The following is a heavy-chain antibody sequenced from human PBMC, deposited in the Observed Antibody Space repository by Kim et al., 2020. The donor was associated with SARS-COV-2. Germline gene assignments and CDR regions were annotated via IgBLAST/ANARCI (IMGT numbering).Heavy chain of an antibody. CDR3: ARFVVATKSWFDP. V-gene: IGHV3-11*06. J-gene: IGHJ5*02. CDR2: ISGTSTYT. Sequence: GGSLRLSCTASGFTFSDYYISWIRQAPGKGLEWLSYISGTSTYTNYADSVKGRFTISRDNANNSLYLQMNSLRAEDTAVYYCARFVVATKSWFDPWGQGT. CDR1: GFTFSDYY. D-gene: IGHD1-26*01.